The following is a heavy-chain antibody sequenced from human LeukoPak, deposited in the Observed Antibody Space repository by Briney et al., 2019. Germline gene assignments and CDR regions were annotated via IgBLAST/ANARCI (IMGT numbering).Heavy chain of an antibody. Sequence: AGSLRLSCAASGLTFSSYRINWVRQAPGRVLEWVSSISSRSSHTNYGDSVRGRVTMSRDNPNNPLCLLLTSLRTEDTAVYYYARDREYSGYYIDHWGQGTLVTVSS. D-gene: IGHD5-12*01. CDR1: GLTFSSYR. V-gene: IGHV3-21*01. CDR3: ARDREYSGYYIDH. J-gene: IGHJ4*02. CDR2: ISSRSSHT.